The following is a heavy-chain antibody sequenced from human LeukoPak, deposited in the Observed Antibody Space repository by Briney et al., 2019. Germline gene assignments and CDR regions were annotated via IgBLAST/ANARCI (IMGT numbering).Heavy chain of an antibody. Sequence: ASVKVSCKASGYTFTSYGISWVRQATGQGLEWMGWMNPNSGNTGYAQKFQGGVTMTRNTSISTAYMELSSLRSEDTAVYYCARGSRFGELSKGAFDIWGQGTMVTVSS. D-gene: IGHD3-10*02. CDR1: GYTFTSYG. V-gene: IGHV1-8*02. J-gene: IGHJ3*02. CDR2: MNPNSGNT. CDR3: ARGSRFGELSKGAFDI.